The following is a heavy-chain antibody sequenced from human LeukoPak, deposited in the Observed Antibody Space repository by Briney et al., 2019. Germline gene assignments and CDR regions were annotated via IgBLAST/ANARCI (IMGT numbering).Heavy chain of an antibody. CDR1: GFTFSSYW. D-gene: IGHD4-11*01. V-gene: IGHV3-7*01. CDR2: IKQGGSEK. Sequence: PGGSLRLSRAASGFTFSSYWMSWVRQAPGKGLEWVANIKQGGSEKYYVDSVKGRFTISRDNAKNSLYLQMNSLRAEDTAVYYCARDVRRGRMTNWGQGTLVTVSS. J-gene: IGHJ4*02. CDR3: ARDVRRGRMTN.